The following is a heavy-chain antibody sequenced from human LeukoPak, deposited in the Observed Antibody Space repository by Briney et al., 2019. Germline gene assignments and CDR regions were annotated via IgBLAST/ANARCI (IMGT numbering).Heavy chain of an antibody. CDR3: AKQEYSASWRAFEY. Sequence: HPGGSLRLSCAASGFAFSNAWTSGVRQAPGKGLEWVSTIISSGGTTKYADPVKGRFTISRDNFKNTLFLQMNSLTAEDTAVYYCAKQEYSASWRAFEYWGQGTLVTVSS. D-gene: IGHD2-2*01. J-gene: IGHJ4*02. CDR2: IISSGGTT. CDR1: GFAFSNAW. V-gene: IGHV3-23*01.